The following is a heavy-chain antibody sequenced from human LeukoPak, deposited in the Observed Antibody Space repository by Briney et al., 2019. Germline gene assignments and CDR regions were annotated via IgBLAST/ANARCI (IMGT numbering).Heavy chain of an antibody. CDR3: ARAGYDFWSGYLMTFDY. D-gene: IGHD3-3*01. CDR2: IYTSGST. CDR1: GGSISSYY. J-gene: IGHJ4*02. V-gene: IGHV4-4*07. Sequence: SETLSLTCTVSGGSISSYYWSWIRQPAGKGLEWIGRIYTSGSTNYNPSLKSRVTMSVDTSKNQFSLKLSSVTAADTAVYYCARAGYDFWSGYLMTFDYWGQGTLVTVSS.